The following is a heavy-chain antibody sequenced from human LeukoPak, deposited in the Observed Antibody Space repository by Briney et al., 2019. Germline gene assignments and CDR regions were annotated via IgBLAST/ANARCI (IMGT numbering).Heavy chain of an antibody. CDR3: AREVGYYDSGGYYY. Sequence: ASVKVSCKASGYTFTGYYMHWVRQAPGQGLEWMGWINPNSGGTNYAQKFQGRVTMTRDTSIGTAYMELSRLRSDDTAVYYCAREVGYYDSGGYYYWGQGTLVTVSS. V-gene: IGHV1-2*02. J-gene: IGHJ4*02. D-gene: IGHD3-22*01. CDR2: INPNSGGT. CDR1: GYTFTGYY.